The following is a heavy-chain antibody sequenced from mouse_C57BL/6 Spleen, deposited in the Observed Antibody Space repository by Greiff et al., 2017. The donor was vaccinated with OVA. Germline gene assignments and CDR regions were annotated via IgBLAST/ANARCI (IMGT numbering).Heavy chain of an antibody. CDR2: INPYNGDT. D-gene: IGHD1-1*01. V-gene: IGHV1-20*01. CDR1: GYSFTGYF. Sequence: VQLQQSGPELVKPGDSVKISCKASGYSFTGYFMNWVMQSHGKSLEWIGRINPYNGDTFYNQKFKGKATLTVDKSSSTAHMELRSLTSEDSAVYYCARPDYDGSSYGGFSYWGQGTLVTVSA. CDR3: ARPDYDGSSYGGFSY. J-gene: IGHJ3*01.